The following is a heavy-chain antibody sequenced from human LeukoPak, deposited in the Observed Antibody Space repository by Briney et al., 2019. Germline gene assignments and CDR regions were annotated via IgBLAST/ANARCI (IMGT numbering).Heavy chain of an antibody. CDR3: ARETDYYGSGSYYPAFDI. CDR1: GGSISSYY. V-gene: IGHV4-34*01. Sequence: SETLSLTCTVSGGSISSYYWSWIRQPPGKGLEWIGEINHSGSTNYNPSLKSRVTISVDTSKNQFSLKLSSVTAADTAVYYCARETDYYGSGSYYPAFDIWGQGTMVTVSS. D-gene: IGHD3-10*01. J-gene: IGHJ3*02. CDR2: INHSGST.